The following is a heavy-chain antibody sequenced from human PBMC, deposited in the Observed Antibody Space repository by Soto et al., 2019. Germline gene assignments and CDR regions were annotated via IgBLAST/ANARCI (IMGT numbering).Heavy chain of an antibody. CDR2: ISAYNGNT. CDR3: AREPTYCTNGVCYLGDYYYYYMDV. V-gene: IGHV1-18*01. Sequence: GASVKVSCKASGYTFTSYGISWVRQAPGQGLEWMGWISAYNGNTNYAQKLQGRVTMTTDTSTSTAYMELRSLRSDDTAVYYCAREPTYCTNGVCYLGDYYYYYMDVWGKGTTVTVSS. D-gene: IGHD2-8*01. CDR1: GYTFTSYG. J-gene: IGHJ6*03.